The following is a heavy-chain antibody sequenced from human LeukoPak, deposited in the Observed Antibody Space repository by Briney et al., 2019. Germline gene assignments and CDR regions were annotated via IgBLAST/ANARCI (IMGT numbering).Heavy chain of an antibody. V-gene: IGHV3-15*01. CDR2: IKSTTVGGTT. CDR3: TTGPGNSGY. Sequence: GGSLRLSCAASGFTFSSHWMHWVRQAPGKGLEWVGRIKSTTVGGTTEYAAPVKGRFTISRDDSKNTVYLQMNSLKTEDTAVYYCTTGPGNSGYWGQGTLVTVSS. D-gene: IGHD4-23*01. J-gene: IGHJ4*02. CDR1: GFTFSSHW.